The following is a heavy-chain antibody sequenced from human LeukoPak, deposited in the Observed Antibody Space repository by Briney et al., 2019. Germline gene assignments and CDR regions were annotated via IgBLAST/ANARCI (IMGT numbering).Heavy chain of an antibody. CDR1: GFTFSHYA. V-gene: IGHV3-64D*09. Sequence: GGSLRLSCSASGFTFSHYAMQWVRQAPGKGLEYVSAISSNGGSTYYADSVKGRFTISRDSSKNTLYLQMSSLRPEDTAVYYCVKTGGDYVWGSYIHWGQGTLVTVSS. CDR3: VKTGGDYVWGSYIH. J-gene: IGHJ4*02. D-gene: IGHD3-16*01. CDR2: ISSNGGST.